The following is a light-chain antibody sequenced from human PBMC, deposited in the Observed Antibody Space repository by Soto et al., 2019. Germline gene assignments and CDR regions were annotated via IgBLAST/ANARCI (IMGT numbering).Light chain of an antibody. CDR1: QSLTSSY. V-gene: IGKV3-20*01. J-gene: IGKJ2*01. CDR3: QQYERSPLSYT. CDR2: GAS. Sequence: EIVLTQSPGTLSLSPGERATLSCRASQSLTSSYLAWYQQKPGQAPRLLIYGASSRATGIPERFSGSGSGTDFTLTISRLEPEDFAVYYCQQYERSPLSYTFGQGTKLEIK.